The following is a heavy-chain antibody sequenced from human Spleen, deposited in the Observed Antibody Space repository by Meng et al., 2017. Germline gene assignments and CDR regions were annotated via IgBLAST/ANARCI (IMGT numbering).Heavy chain of an antibody. D-gene: IGHD6-19*01. CDR2: IWHDGSNQ. CDR3: AREKNSGFYNYYGLDV. J-gene: IGHJ6*02. Sequence: GESLKISCAASGFTFSSYGMHWVRQAPGKGLEWVAFIWHDGSNQYYADSVKGRFTISRDNSKSTLFLQMSSLRAEETAVYYCAREKNSGFYNYYGLDVWGQGTTVTVSS. CDR1: GFTFSSYG. V-gene: IGHV3-33*01.